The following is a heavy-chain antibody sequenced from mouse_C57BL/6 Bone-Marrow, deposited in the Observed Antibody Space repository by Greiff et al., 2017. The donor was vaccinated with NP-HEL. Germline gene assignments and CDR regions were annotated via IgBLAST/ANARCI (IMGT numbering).Heavy chain of an antibody. V-gene: IGHV1-80*01. CDR2: IYPGDGDT. Sequence: QVQLKESGAELVKPGASVKISCKASGYAFSSYWMNWVKQRPGKGLEWIGQIYPGDGDTNYNGKFKGKATLTADKSSSTAYMQLSSLTSEDSAVYFCARWEDGYYVAYWGQGTLVTVSA. CDR3: ARWEDGYYVAY. D-gene: IGHD2-3*01. CDR1: GYAFSSYW. J-gene: IGHJ3*01.